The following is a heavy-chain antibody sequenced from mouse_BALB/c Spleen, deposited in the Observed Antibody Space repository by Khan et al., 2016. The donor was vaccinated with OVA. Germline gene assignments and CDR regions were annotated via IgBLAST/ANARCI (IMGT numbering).Heavy chain of an antibody. CDR2: IYTYTGEP. V-gene: IGHV9-3-1*01. CDR3: ARGGRRAMDY. Sequence: QIQLVQSGPDLKKPGETVKISCKASGYTFTNYGINWVKKAPGKGLKWMGWIYTYTGEPTYVDDFKGRFAFSLETSASTASLQINNLKNEDTSVYFCARGGRRAMDYWGQGTSVTVSS. J-gene: IGHJ4*01. CDR1: GYTFTNYG.